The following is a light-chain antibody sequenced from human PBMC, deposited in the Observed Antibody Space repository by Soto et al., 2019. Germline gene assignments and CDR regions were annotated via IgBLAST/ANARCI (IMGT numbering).Light chain of an antibody. CDR1: SSDIGAYDY. J-gene: IGLJ2*01. CDR3: TSYTSSSSVL. CDR2: EVS. Sequence: QSVLTQPASLSGSPGQSITISCTGTSSDIGAYDYVSWFQQHPGKAPKLMIYEVSNRPSGVSNRFSGSKSGNTASLTISGLQADDEADYYCTSYTSSSSVLFGGGTKVTVL. V-gene: IGLV2-14*03.